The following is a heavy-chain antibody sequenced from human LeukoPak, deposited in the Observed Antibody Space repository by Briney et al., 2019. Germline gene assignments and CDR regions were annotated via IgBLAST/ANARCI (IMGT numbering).Heavy chain of an antibody. CDR1: GGTFSSYD. V-gene: IGHV1-69*06. CDR2: IIPIFGTA. D-gene: IGHD1-26*01. CDR3: ARVTDVVGATTTSYYYYYMDV. J-gene: IGHJ6*03. Sequence: GASVKVSCKASGGTFSSYDFSWVRQAPGQGLEWMGGIIPIFGTANYAQKFQGRVTITADKSTSTAYMELSSLRSEDTAVYYCARVTDVVGATTTSYYYYYMDVWGKGTTATVSS.